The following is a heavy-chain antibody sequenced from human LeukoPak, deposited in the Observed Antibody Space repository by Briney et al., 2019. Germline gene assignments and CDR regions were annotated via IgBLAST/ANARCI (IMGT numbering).Heavy chain of an antibody. CDR1: GFTVSSNY. Sequence: GGSLRLSCAASGFTVSSNYMSWVRQAPGKGLEWVSVIYSGGSTYYADSVKGRFTISRDNSKNTVDLQMNSLRAEDTAVYYCARGHDYDSSVAYWGQGTLVTVSS. V-gene: IGHV3-66*01. CDR3: ARGHDYDSSVAY. CDR2: IYSGGST. D-gene: IGHD3-22*01. J-gene: IGHJ4*02.